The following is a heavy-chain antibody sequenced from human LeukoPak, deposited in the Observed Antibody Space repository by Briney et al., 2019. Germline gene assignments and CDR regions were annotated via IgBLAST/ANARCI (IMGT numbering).Heavy chain of an antibody. Sequence: GGSLRLSCSASGFSFSSYGMHWVRQAPGKGLEYVSAISSNGGSTYYADSVKGRDTIYRDNSKNTLYLQMSSLRAEDTAVYYCVKGSAVAGFEYWGQGTLVTVSS. CDR1: GFSFSSYG. J-gene: IGHJ4*02. CDR2: ISSNGGST. V-gene: IGHV3-64D*06. CDR3: VKGSAVAGFEY. D-gene: IGHD6-19*01.